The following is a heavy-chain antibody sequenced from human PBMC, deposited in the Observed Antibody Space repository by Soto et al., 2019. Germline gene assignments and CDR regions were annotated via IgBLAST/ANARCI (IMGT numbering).Heavy chain of an antibody. J-gene: IGHJ5*02. CDR2: IYFNDDK. CDR3: GHRSPDPSAEP. CDR1: GVSVSTTGAG. Sequence: QITLKESGPTLVKATQTLTLTCTFSGVSVSTTGAGVGWIRQPPGKALEWLAFIYFNDDKRYSPSLKNKLTITKDTSKNQVVLTMTNMDPVDTGTYYCGHRSPDPSAEPWGQGTLVTVSS. V-gene: IGHV2-5*01.